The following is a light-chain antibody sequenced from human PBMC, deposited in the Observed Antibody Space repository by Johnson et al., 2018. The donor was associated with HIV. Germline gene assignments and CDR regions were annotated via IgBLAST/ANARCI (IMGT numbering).Light chain of an antibody. CDR1: GSNIGNNY. J-gene: IGLJ1*01. CDR3: GTWDSSLSADV. CDR2: ENN. V-gene: IGLV1-51*02. Sequence: QSVLTQPPSVSAAPGQKVTISCSGSGSNIGNNYVSWYQQLPGSAPKLLIYENNKRPSGIPGRFSGSKSGTSATLGITGLQNGDEADYYCGTWDSSLSADVFGPGTKVTAL.